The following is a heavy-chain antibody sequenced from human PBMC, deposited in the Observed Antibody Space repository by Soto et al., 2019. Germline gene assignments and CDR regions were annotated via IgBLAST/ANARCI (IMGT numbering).Heavy chain of an antibody. CDR1: GYTFTSYG. CDR2: ISAYNGNT. CDR3: ARGPSTSGGYSYGYIGH. D-gene: IGHD5-18*01. Sequence: ASLKVSCKASGYTFTSYGISWVRQAPGQGLEWMGWISAYNGNTNYAQKLQGRVTMTTDTSTSTAYMELRSLRSDDTAVYYCARGPSTSGGYSYGYIGHWGQGSIVAVCS. V-gene: IGHV1-18*01. J-gene: IGHJ1*01.